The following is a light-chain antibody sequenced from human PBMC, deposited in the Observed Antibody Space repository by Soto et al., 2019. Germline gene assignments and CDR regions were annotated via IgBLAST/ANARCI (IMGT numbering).Light chain of an antibody. J-gene: IGKJ5*01. CDR2: KAS. CDR1: QSISNL. CDR3: QQYRSCVT. V-gene: IGKV1-5*03. Sequence: DIQMTQSPSTLSASVGDRVSITCRASQSISNLLAWYQQKPGKAPKLLIYKASRLESGVPSRFSGSGSGTEFTLTISRLRADDFATYYCQQYRSCVTFGQGTRLEIK.